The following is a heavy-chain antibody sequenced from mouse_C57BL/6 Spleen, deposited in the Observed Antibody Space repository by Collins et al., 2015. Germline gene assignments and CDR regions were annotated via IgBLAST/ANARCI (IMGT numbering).Heavy chain of an antibody. Sequence: QIQLVQSGPELKKPGETVKISCKASGYTFTDYSMHWVKQAPGKGLKWMGWINTETGEPTYADDFKGRFAFSLETSASTAYLQINNLKNEDTATYFCARRAIRYYAMDYWGQGTSVTVSS. J-gene: IGHJ4*01. CDR2: INTETGEP. D-gene: IGHD3-1*01. CDR1: GYTFTDYS. V-gene: IGHV9-2-1*01. CDR3: ARRAIRYYAMDY.